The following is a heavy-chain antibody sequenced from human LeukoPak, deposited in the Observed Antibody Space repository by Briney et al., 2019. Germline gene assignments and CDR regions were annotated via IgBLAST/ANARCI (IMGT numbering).Heavy chain of an antibody. CDR3: ANWPDAFDI. V-gene: IGHV3-23*01. J-gene: IGHJ3*02. Sequence: GGSLRLSCAASGFTFSSYAMSWVRQAPGKGLEWVSTISGSGSSTYYADSVKGRFTISRDNSKNTLYLQMNSLRAEDTAVYSCANWPDAFDIWGQGTMVTVSS. CDR1: GFTFSSYA. CDR2: ISGSGSST.